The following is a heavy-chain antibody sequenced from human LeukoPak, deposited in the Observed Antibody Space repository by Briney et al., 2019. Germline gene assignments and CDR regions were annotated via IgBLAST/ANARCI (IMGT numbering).Heavy chain of an antibody. D-gene: IGHD3-10*01. Sequence: GGSLRLSCAASGFTFGDYYMSWIRQAPGKGLEWVSYISSSGTTIYYADSVKGRFTISRDNAKNSMYLQMNSLRAEDTAIYYCARPYYGSGSSDYYGMDVWGQGTTVTVSS. CDR3: ARPYYGSGSSDYYGMDV. J-gene: IGHJ6*02. V-gene: IGHV3-11*01. CDR1: GFTFGDYY. CDR2: ISSSGTTI.